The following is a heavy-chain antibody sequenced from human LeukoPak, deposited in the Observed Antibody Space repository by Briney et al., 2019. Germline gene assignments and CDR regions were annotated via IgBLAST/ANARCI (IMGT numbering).Heavy chain of an antibody. V-gene: IGHV1-46*01. CDR2: INPSGTGT. J-gene: IGHJ2*01. CDR1: GYTFTTYH. Sequence: GASVKVSCKASGYTFTTYHIHWVRQAPGQGLEWMGIINPSGTGTTYAQKFQGRVTMTRDTSTNTVYMELSSLRSEDTAVYYCARDLETDYGRNWYFDLWGRGTLVAVSS. CDR3: ARDLETDYGRNWYFDL. D-gene: IGHD4-17*01.